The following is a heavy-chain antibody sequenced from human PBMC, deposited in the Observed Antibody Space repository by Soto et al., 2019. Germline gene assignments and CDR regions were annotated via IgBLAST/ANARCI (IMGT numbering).Heavy chain of an antibody. D-gene: IGHD3-3*01. CDR2: IVVGSGNT. Sequence: SVKVSCKASGFTFTSSAVQWVRQARGQRLEWIGWIVVGSGNTNYAQKFQERVTITRDMSTSTAYMELSSLRSEDTAVYYCAAGHYYDFWSGREFRSMDVWGQGTTVTVSS. CDR3: AAGHYYDFWSGREFRSMDV. V-gene: IGHV1-58*01. CDR1: GFTFTSSA. J-gene: IGHJ6*02.